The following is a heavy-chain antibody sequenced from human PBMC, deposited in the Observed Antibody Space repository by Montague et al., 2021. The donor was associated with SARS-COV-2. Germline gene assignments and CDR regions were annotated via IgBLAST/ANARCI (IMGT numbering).Heavy chain of an antibody. V-gene: IGHV3-74*01. CDR3: ARAGYTSFDAFDY. D-gene: IGHD3-9*01. Sequence: SLRLSCAASGFTLSSYWMYWVRQAPGKGLVWISHIHCDGSSTNYADSVKGRFTISRDTAKNTLYLQMNSLRAEDTAVYYCARAGYTSFDAFDYWGQGTLVTVSS. CDR2: IHCDGSST. J-gene: IGHJ4*02. CDR1: GFTLSSYW.